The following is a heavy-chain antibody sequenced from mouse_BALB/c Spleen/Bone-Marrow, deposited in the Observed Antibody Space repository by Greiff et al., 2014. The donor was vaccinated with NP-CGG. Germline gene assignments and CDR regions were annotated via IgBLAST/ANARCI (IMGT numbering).Heavy chain of an antibody. J-gene: IGHJ2*01. CDR2: IWTGGST. D-gene: IGHD3-1*01. V-gene: IGHV2-2*02. CDR3: ARNHRGYYFDY. CDR1: GFSLTTYG. Sequence: VQLQQSGPGLVQPSQSLSITCTVSGFSLTTYGVHWVRQSPGKGLEWLGVIWTGGSTDYNAAFISRLGISKDNSKSQVFFEMNSLQANDTAIYYCARNHRGYYFDYWGQGTTLTVSS.